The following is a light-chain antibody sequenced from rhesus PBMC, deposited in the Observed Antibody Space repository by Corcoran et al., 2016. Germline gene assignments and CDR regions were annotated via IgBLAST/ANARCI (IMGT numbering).Light chain of an antibody. CDR1: QSVGYN. CDR3: HQESHWPLT. J-gene: IGKJ4*01. V-gene: IGKV3-35*01. Sequence: PGERVTLSCRASQSVGYNLAWYQQKPGQVPRLLIYDGSNRATGIPERFSGSGSGTDFTLTISSLEPQDVGIYYCHQESHWPLTFGGGTNVDIK. CDR2: DGS.